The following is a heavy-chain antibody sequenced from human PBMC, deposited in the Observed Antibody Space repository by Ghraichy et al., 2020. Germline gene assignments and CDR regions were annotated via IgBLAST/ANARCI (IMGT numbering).Heavy chain of an antibody. D-gene: IGHD2-2*01. CDR3: ARGGCGGTSCKSDF. CDR2: INWNGEST. J-gene: IGHJ4*02. CDR1: GFSFDGFG. Sequence: GGSLRLSCAASGFSFDGFGMSWVRQAPGKGLEWVSAINWNGESTGYADSVKGRFTISRDNAKNSLFLQMNTLRGEDTALYYCARGGCGGTSCKSDFWGQGTLVTLSS. V-gene: IGHV3-20*04.